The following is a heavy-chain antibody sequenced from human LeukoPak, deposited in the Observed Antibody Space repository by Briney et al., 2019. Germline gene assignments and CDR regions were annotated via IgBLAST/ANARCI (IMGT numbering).Heavy chain of an antibody. CDR1: GFTVSNSY. Sequence: GGSLRLSCAASGFTVSNSYMSWVRQAPGKGLERVPVLYSGGGAYYTDSVRGRFTISRDSSKNTLYLQMNSLRADDTAVYYCVGQTHKDYWGQGTLVTVSS. CDR2: LYSGGGA. V-gene: IGHV3-53*01. J-gene: IGHJ4*02. CDR3: VGQTHKDY.